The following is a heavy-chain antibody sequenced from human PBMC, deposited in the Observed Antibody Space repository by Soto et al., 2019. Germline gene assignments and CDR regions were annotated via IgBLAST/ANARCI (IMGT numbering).Heavy chain of an antibody. CDR3: VRSSGVPTPDFAY. CDR1: GFTFNIYA. Sequence: QVRLVESGGGVVQPGRSLRLSCAASGFTFNIYAMHWVRQAPGKGLEWVAVISHDGTSRYYADSVKGRVTISRDNSKSMVFVQMNSLGVEDTAVYYWVRSSGVPTPDFAYWGQGTLVTVSS. D-gene: IGHD3-10*01. J-gene: IGHJ4*02. V-gene: IGHV3-30-3*01. CDR2: ISHDGTSR.